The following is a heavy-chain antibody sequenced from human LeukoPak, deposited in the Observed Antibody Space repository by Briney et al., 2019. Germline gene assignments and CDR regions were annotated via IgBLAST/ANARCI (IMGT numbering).Heavy chain of an antibody. CDR3: ARGMDGYGPDAFDI. CDR2: IAGAGGST. V-gene: IGHV3-23*01. D-gene: IGHD5-24*01. Sequence: GGSLRLSCAASGFTFSNYAMTWVRQAPGKGLEWASSIAGAGGSTFYSDSVKGRFTISRDNSRNTLYLQMNSLRADDTALYYCARGMDGYGPDAFDIWGQGTMVTVSS. CDR1: GFTFSNYA. J-gene: IGHJ3*02.